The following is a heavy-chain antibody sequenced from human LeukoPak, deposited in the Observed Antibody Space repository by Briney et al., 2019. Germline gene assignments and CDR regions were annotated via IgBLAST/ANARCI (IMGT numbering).Heavy chain of an antibody. Sequence: PGGSLRLSCAASGFTFRSYWMHCVRQAPGKGLVWVSRINRDGGSTNHADSVKGRFTISRDNAKNTLYLQMNSLRAEDPSVYYCVRDDSSTFSYSGQGALVTVSS. J-gene: IGHJ4*02. V-gene: IGHV3-74*01. CDR3: VRDDSSTFSY. CDR2: INRDGGST. CDR1: GFTFRSYW. D-gene: IGHD6-13*01.